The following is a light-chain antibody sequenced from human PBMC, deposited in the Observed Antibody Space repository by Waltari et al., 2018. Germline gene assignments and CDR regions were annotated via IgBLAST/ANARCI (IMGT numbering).Light chain of an antibody. CDR3: QQYYEWQT. CDR1: ETVTSH. CDR2: AVS. J-gene: IGKJ1*01. V-gene: IGKV3D-15*01. Sequence: EIVMTQSPAVLSVSPGQRATLSCRASETVTSHLAWYQQNPGQAPRLLIYAVSTRAAGIPARFSGSGSETEFTLTVTSLQSEDCAVYYCQQYYEWQTFGPGTKVEIK.